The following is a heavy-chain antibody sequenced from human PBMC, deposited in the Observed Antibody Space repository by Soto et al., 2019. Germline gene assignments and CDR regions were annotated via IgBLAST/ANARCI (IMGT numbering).Heavy chain of an antibody. Sequence: SETLSLTCAVYGGSFSGYYWSWIRQPPGKGLEWIGEINHSGSTNYNPSLKSRVKISVDLSKNEFSLMLRSVTAADTALYYCAREGQMPQHFGMDVWGQGIQVTVSS. J-gene: IGHJ6*02. V-gene: IGHV4-34*01. D-gene: IGHD3-3*01. CDR1: GGSFSGYY. CDR3: AREGQMPQHFGMDV. CDR2: INHSGST.